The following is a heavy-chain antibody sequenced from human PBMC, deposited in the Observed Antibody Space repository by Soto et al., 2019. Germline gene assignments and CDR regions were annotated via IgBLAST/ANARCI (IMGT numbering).Heavy chain of an antibody. CDR1: GFNLSHPW. V-gene: IGHV3-15*01. J-gene: IGHJ4*02. D-gene: IGHD3-9*01. CDR3: TTGLYYDFLTGYHNVAY. Sequence: EVQLLESGGGLVKPGGSLRLSCAASGFNLSHPWMTWVRQAAGKGLEWVGHINSKTDGGTADYAAPVKGRITISRDDSKNTIYLQMNSLKTEDTAVYYCTTGLYYDFLTGYHNVAYWGQGTLVTVSS. CDR2: INSKTDGGTA.